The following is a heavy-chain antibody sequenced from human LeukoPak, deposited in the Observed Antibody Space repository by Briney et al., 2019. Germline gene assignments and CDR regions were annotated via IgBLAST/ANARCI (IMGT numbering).Heavy chain of an antibody. CDR2: IYHSGST. D-gene: IGHD6-19*01. Sequence: SETLSLTCAVSGGSISSSNWWSWVRQPPGKGLEWIGEIYHSGSTNYNPSLKSRVTISVDKSKNQFSLKLSSVTAADTAVYYCARDPQWLHYYYYYMDVWGKGTTVTVSS. V-gene: IGHV4-4*02. CDR3: ARDPQWLHYYYYYMDV. J-gene: IGHJ6*03. CDR1: GGSISSSNW.